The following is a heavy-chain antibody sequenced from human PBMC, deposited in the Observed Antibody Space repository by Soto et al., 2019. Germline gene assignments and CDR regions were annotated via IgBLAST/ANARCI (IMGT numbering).Heavy chain of an antibody. CDR3: ARHDGVIAARRSYYGMDV. CDR1: GYSFTSYG. D-gene: IGHD6-6*01. V-gene: IGHV5-51*01. CDR2: IYPGDSDT. Sequence: GESLKISCKGSGYSFTSYGIGWVRQMLGKGLEWMGSIYPGDSDTRYSPSFQGQVTISADKSISTAYLQWSSLKASDTAMYYCARHDGVIAARRSYYGMDVWGQGTTVTVSS. J-gene: IGHJ6*02.